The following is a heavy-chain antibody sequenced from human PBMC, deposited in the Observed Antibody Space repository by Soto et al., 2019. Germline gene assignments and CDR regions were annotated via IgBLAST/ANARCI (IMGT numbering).Heavy chain of an antibody. CDR1: GGSISSYY. D-gene: IGHD4-17*01. J-gene: IGHJ4*02. CDR3: ARAYGDYEPIYFDY. CDR2: IYYSGST. V-gene: IGHV4-59*01. Sequence: SETLSLTCTVSGGSISSYYWSWIRQPPGKGLEWIGYIYYSGSTNYNPSLKSRVTISVDTSKNQFSLKLSSVTAADTAVYYCARAYGDYEPIYFDYWGQGTLVTVSS.